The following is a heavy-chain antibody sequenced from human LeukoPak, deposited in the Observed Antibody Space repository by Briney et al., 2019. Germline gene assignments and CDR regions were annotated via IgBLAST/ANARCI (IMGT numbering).Heavy chain of an antibody. Sequence: PGGSLRLSCVVSGFTFSTSAMSWVRQAPGKGLEWVSGISESGGSTYYADSVKGRFTSSRDNSKSTLCLQMNSLRAEDTAVYYCAKQLGYCSDGSCYFPYWGQGTLVTVSS. V-gene: IGHV3-23*01. CDR1: GFTFSTSA. D-gene: IGHD2-15*01. CDR2: ISESGGST. CDR3: AKQLGYCSDGSCYFPY. J-gene: IGHJ4*02.